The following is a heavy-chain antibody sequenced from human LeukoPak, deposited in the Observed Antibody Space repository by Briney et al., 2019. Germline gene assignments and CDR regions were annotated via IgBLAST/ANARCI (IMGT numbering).Heavy chain of an antibody. CDR3: ARASDYRGELLLPTVYFDY. V-gene: IGHV4-39*07. CDR1: GGSISSYY. Sequence: PSETLSLTCTVSGGSISSYYWGWIRQPPGKGLEWIGRIHYSGSTYYNPSLKSRVTISLDTSKNQFSLKLSSVTAADTAVYYCARASDYRGELLLPTVYFDYWGQGTLVTVSS. J-gene: IGHJ4*02. CDR2: IHYSGST. D-gene: IGHD1-26*01.